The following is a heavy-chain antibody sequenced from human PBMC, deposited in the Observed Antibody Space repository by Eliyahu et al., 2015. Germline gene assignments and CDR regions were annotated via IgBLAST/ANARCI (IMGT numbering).Heavy chain of an antibody. CDR2: ISYEGSNK. J-gene: IGHJ2*01. D-gene: IGHD1-26*01. V-gene: IGHV3-30*03. CDR1: GFTFSSYG. CDR3: ARDPGIRKNWYFDL. Sequence: QVQLVESGGGVVQPGRSLXLSCAASGFTFSSYGIHWVRQAPGKGLEWVAVISYEGSNKYYADSVKGRFTISRDNSKNTLYLQMNSLRAEDTAVYYCARDPGIRKNWYFDLWGRGTLVTVSS.